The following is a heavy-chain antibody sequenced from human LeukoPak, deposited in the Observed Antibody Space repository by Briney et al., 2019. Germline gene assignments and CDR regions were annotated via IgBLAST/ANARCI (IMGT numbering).Heavy chain of an antibody. CDR3: AKVFRSGYFDY. CDR2: IRYDGSNK. J-gene: IGHJ4*02. Sequence: AGGSLRLSCAASGFTFSSYGMHWVRQAPGKGLEGVAFIRYDGSNKYYADYVKGRFTISRDNSKNTLYLQMNSLRAEDTAVYYCAKVFRSGYFDYWGQGTLVTVSS. CDR1: GFTFSSYG. D-gene: IGHD3-3*01. V-gene: IGHV3-30*02.